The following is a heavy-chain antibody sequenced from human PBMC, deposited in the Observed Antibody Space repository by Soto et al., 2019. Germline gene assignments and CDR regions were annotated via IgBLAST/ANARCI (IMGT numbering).Heavy chain of an antibody. CDR3: VAVDYGDY. J-gene: IGHJ4*02. CDR2: INAGNGNT. Sequence: ASVKVSCKTSGYTFTSYAVHWARQAPGQRLEWMGWINAGNGNTEYSQKFQGRVTFTRDTSASTAHMELSSLRSEDTAVYYRVAVDYGDYWGQGTLVTVSS. D-gene: IGHD6-19*01. V-gene: IGHV1-3*01. CDR1: GYTFTSYA.